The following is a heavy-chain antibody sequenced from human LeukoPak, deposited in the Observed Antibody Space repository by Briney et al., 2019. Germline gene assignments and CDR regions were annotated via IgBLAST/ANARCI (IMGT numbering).Heavy chain of an antibody. CDR2: ISYDGSIK. CDR3: AKDREDSAYDLTH. D-gene: IGHD5-12*01. CDR1: GFTFSNYG. J-gene: IGHJ4*02. V-gene: IGHV3-30*18. Sequence: GGSLRLSCAASGFTFSNYGMHWFRQAPGKGLEWVTFISYDGSIKDYADSVKGRFTISRDDSESTLFLQMNSLRPEDRAVYYCAKDREDSAYDLTHWGQGTLVIVSS.